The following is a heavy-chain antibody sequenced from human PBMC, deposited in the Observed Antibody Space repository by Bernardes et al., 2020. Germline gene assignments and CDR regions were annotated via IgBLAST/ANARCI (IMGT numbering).Heavy chain of an antibody. V-gene: IGHV3-21*01. D-gene: IGHD3-10*01. CDR1: GFTFSSYS. Sequence: VGSLILSCAASGFTFSSYSMNWVRQAPGKGLEWVSSISSSSSYIYYADSVKGRFTISRDNAKNSLYLQMNSLRAEDTAVYYCARDGITMVRGVDWGQGTLVTVSS. J-gene: IGHJ4*02. CDR2: ISSSSSYI. CDR3: ARDGITMVRGVD.